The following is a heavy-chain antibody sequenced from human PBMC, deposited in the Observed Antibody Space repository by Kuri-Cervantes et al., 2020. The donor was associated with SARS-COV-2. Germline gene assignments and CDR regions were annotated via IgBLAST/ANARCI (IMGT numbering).Heavy chain of an antibody. CDR3: VRIRAATVIADY. CDR1: GFSLTTRGVG. Sequence: SGPTLVKPTQTLTLTCTFSGFSLTTRGVGVGWIRQPPGKALEWLALIYWDDDKRYGPSLKSRLTISKDASRNQVVLTMTNVDPVDTGTYYCVRIRAATVIADYWGQGTLVTVSS. J-gene: IGHJ4*02. D-gene: IGHD4-11*01. V-gene: IGHV2-5*04. CDR2: IYWDDDK.